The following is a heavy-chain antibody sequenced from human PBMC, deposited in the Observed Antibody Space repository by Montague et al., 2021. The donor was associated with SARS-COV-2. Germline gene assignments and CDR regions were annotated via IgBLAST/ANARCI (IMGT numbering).Heavy chain of an antibody. J-gene: IGHJ4*03. D-gene: IGHD3-22*01. CDR2: IYHSGST. CDR3: ARLSVGSYDSGADFDI. Sequence: SETLSLTCSVYGYSIITGYYWAWVRQPPGKGLEWIGNIYHSGSTYYNPSLKSRVTISVDTSKNQFSLKLNSLTAADTAVYFCARLSVGSYDSGADFDIWGQGALVTVSS. CDR1: GYSIITGYY. V-gene: IGHV4-38-2*01.